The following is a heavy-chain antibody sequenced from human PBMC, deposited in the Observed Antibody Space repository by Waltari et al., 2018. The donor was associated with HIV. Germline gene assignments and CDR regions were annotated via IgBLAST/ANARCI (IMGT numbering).Heavy chain of an antibody. CDR2: IRSKAYGGTT. CDR3: TRDRYYYDSSGSASDFDY. D-gene: IGHD3-22*01. V-gene: IGHV3-49*04. Sequence: EVQLVESGGGLVQPGRSLRLSCTASGFTFGDYAMSWVRQAPGKGLEWVGFIRSKAYGGTTEYAASVKGRFTISRDDSKSIAYRQMNSLKTEDTAVYYCTRDRYYYDSSGSASDFDYWGQGTLVTVSS. J-gene: IGHJ4*02. CDR1: GFTFGDYA.